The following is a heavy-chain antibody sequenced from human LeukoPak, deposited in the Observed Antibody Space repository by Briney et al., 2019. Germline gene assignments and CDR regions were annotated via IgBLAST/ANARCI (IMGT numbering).Heavy chain of an antibody. CDR2: ISYDGSNK. J-gene: IGHJ4*02. V-gene: IGHV3-30-3*01. CDR1: GFTFSSYA. Sequence: GGSLRLSCAASGFTFSSYAMHWVRQAPGKGLEWVAVISYDGSNKYYGDSVKGRFTISRDNSKNTLYLQMNSLRAEDTAVYYCAREVLDYWGQGTLVTVSS. D-gene: IGHD1-1*01. CDR3: AREVLDY.